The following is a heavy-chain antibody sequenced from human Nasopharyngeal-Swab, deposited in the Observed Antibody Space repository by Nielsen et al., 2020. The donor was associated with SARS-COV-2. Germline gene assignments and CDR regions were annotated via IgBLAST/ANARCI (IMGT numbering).Heavy chain of an antibody. Sequence: WIRQPPGKGLEWVANIKQDGSEKYYVDSVKGRFTISRDNAKNSLYLQMNSLRAEDTAVYYCARNDFWSGYYKVPMDVWGKGTTVPVSS. CDR3: ARNDFWSGYYKVPMDV. D-gene: IGHD3-3*01. V-gene: IGHV3-7*03. CDR2: IKQDGSEK. J-gene: IGHJ6*03.